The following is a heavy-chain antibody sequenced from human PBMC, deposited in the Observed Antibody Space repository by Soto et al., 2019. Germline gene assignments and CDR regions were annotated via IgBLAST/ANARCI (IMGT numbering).Heavy chain of an antibody. J-gene: IGHJ4*02. D-gene: IGHD3-22*01. CDR3: ARTRANGYFDF. V-gene: IGHV1-18*03. Sequence: ASVKVSCKASGYRFFDYGISWVRQAPAQGLEWMGWFNGYNGKINYAQKFQGRVTLTTDTSTSTVYMELRSLRSDDMAVYYCARTRANGYFDFWGQGTVVTVS. CDR2: FNGYNGKI. CDR1: GYRFFDYG.